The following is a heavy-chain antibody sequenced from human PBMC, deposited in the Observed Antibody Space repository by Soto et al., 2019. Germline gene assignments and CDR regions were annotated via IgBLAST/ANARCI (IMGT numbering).Heavy chain of an antibody. CDR2: IWYDGTND. V-gene: IGHV3-33*01. CDR3: TSWLQLPAFDF. CDR1: GFTFSDYG. Sequence: QVQLVESGGGVVRPGRSLRLSCVGSGFTFSDYGMNWVRQAPGKGLEWVAFIWYDGTNDHYGDSVKGRFTIFKDNSKDTVYLQMNSLRAEDTAVYYCTSWLQLPAFDFWGRGTLVTVSS. J-gene: IGHJ4*02. D-gene: IGHD5-12*01.